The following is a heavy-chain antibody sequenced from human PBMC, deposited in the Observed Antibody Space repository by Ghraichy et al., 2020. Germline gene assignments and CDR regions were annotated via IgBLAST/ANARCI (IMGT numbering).Heavy chain of an antibody. V-gene: IGHV3-73*01. D-gene: IGHD2-2*01. J-gene: IGHJ4*02. CDR1: GFTFSGSA. CDR2: IRSKANSYAA. Sequence: GGSLRLSCAASGFTFSGSAMHWVRQASGKGLEWVGRIRSKANSYAAAYAASVKGRVTISRDDSKNTAYLQMNSLKTEDTAVYYCTRRSEVVVTAATPLDYWGEGTLVTVSS. CDR3: TRRSEVVVTAATPLDY.